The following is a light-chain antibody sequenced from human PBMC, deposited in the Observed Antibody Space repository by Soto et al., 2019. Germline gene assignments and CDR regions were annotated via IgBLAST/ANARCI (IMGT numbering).Light chain of an antibody. V-gene: IGKV3-20*01. CDR2: NVS. Sequence: EIVFTQSPGTLSLSPGERATLSCRASQSVSSSYLAWYQQKAGQAPRLLIYNVSNRATGIPDRFSGSGSGTDFTLIISRLEPEDFAVYYCQQYGSSLFTFGPGTKVDIK. CDR3: QQYGSSLFT. CDR1: QSVSSSY. J-gene: IGKJ3*01.